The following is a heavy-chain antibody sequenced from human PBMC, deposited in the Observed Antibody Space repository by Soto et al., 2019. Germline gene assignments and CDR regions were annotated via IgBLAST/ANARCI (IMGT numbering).Heavy chain of an antibody. V-gene: IGHV3-72*01. CDR1: GFSFSDHY. Sequence: EVQLVESGGGLVQPGGSLRLSCAASGFSFSDHYMEWVRQAPGKGMEWVGRIRNKANRYTTQYAAAVRGRCTLSRDDSMNSLFLQMTSLKTEDTGIYYCARTIMYSAPHDFDYSGQGTVVTVSS. CDR3: ARTIMYSAPHDFDY. CDR2: IRNKANRYTT. J-gene: IGHJ4*02. D-gene: IGHD1-26*01.